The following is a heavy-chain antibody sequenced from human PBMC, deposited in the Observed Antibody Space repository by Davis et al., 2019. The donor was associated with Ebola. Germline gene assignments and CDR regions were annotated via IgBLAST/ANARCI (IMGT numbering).Heavy chain of an antibody. D-gene: IGHD3-22*01. J-gene: IGHJ4*02. V-gene: IGHV5-51*01. CDR1: GYSFTSYW. Sequence: GESLKISCTGSGYSFTSYWIGWVRQMPGKGPEWMGIIYSGDSDTRYSPSFEGQVTISVDRSISTAYLQWSSLKASDTAMYYCAKQESLYGSSDYWGQGTLVTVSS. CDR2: IYSGDSDT. CDR3: AKQESLYGSSDY.